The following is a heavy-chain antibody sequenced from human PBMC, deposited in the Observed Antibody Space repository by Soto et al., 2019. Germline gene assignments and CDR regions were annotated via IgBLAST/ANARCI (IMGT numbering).Heavy chain of an antibody. Sequence: ASVKVSCKASGYTFTSYGISWVRQAPGQGLEWMGWISAYNGNTNYAQKLQGRVTMTTDTSTSTAYMELRSLRSDDTAVYYCGRGYYYGSGSYPDAFDIWGQGTMVTVSS. D-gene: IGHD3-10*01. V-gene: IGHV1-18*01. CDR2: ISAYNGNT. CDR3: GRGYYYGSGSYPDAFDI. CDR1: GYTFTSYG. J-gene: IGHJ3*02.